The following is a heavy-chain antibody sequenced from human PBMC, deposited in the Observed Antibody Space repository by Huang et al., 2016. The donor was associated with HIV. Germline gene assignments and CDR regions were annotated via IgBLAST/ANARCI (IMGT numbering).Heavy chain of an antibody. J-gene: IGHJ1*01. CDR3: TRGPLGWLVHRYFYH. V-gene: IGHV3-7*01. CDR1: GFSISTYW. CDR2: IKQDGSEK. Sequence: EVQLVESGGGLVQPRGSLRVSCAASGFSISTYWMSWVRQTVGKGLEWVASIKQDGSEKDYVDAVKGRFIISRDNAKNSLYLQMNSLRAEDTAVYYCTRGPLGWLVHRYFYHWGQGTLVTVSS. D-gene: IGHD6-19*01.